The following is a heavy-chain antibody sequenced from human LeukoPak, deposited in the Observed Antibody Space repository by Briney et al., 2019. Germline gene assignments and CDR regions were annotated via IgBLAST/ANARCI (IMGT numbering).Heavy chain of an antibody. V-gene: IGHV3-9*03. J-gene: IGHJ3*01. CDR2: IDWNSSNM. D-gene: IGHD2-2*01. CDR3: AKDRSSTFDDAFDF. CDR1: GFTFGDYA. Sequence: GGSLRLSCAASGFTFGDYAMHWVRQTPGKGLEWVSGIDWNSSNMVYADSVKGRFTISRDNAKNSLYLQMSSLRAEDMALYYCAKDRSSTFDDAFDFWGQGTMVTVSS.